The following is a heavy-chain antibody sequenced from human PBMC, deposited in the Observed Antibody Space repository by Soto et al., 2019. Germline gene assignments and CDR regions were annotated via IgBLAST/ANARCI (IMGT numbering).Heavy chain of an antibody. CDR3: ARGFGELFLYYYYYGMDV. Sequence: ASVKVSCKASGYTFTGYYMHWVRQAPGQGLEWMGWINPNSGGTNYAQKFQGRVTMTRDTSKNQFSLKLSSVTAADTAVYYCARGFGELFLYYYYYGMDVWGQGTTVTVSS. J-gene: IGHJ6*02. V-gene: IGHV1-2*02. D-gene: IGHD3-10*01. CDR1: GYTFTGYY. CDR2: INPNSGGT.